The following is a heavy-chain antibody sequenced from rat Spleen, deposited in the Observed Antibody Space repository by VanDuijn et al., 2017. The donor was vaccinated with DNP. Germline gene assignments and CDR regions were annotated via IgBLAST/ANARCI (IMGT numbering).Heavy chain of an antibody. J-gene: IGHJ2*01. CDR1: GFTFNNYW. V-gene: IGHV5-31*01. D-gene: IGHD1-2*01. CDR2: ITNTGGNI. CDR3: TRGPIYYSTTYIPDY. Sequence: EVHLVESGGGLVQPGRSLKLSCVASGFTFNNYWMNWVRQAPGRGLEWVASITNTGGNIYYPDSLRGRFTISRDNAQNTLYLQMDSLRSEDTATYYCTRGPIYYSTTYIPDYWGQGVMVTVSS.